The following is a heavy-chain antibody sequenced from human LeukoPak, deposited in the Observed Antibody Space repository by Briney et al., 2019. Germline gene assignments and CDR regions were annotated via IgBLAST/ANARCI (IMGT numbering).Heavy chain of an antibody. CDR3: AKDRHRDTAMKNAFDI. J-gene: IGHJ3*02. V-gene: IGHV3-15*01. D-gene: IGHD5-18*01. CDR1: GFTFSNAW. CDR2: IKSKTDGGTT. Sequence: PGGSLRLSCAASGFTFSNAWMSWVRQAPGKGLEWVGRIKSKTDGGTTDYAAPVKGRFTISRDDSKNTLYLQMNSLKTEDTAVYYCAKDRHRDTAMKNAFDIWGQGTMVTVSS.